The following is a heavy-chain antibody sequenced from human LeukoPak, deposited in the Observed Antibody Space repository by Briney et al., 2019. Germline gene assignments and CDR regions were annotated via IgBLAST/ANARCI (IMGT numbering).Heavy chain of an antibody. J-gene: IGHJ4*02. D-gene: IGHD3-10*01. V-gene: IGHV3-30*18. CDR1: GFTSSSYG. CDR3: AKDSSGFGELLYGY. CDR2: ISYDGSNK. Sequence: GGSLRLSCAASGFTSSSYGMHWVRQAPGKGLEWVAVISYDGSNKYYADSVKGRFTISRDNSKNTLYLQMNSLRAEDTAVYYCAKDSSGFGELLYGYWGQGTLVTVSS.